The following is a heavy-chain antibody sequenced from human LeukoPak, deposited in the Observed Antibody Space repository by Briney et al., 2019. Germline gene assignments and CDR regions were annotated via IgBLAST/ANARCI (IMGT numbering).Heavy chain of an antibody. Sequence: ASVKVSCTVSGYTLIELSMHWVRQAPGKGLEWMGGFDPEDGETIYAQKFQGRVTMTEDTSTDTAYMELSSLRSEDTALYYCATDSIYGDYSFDYWGQGTLVTVSS. V-gene: IGHV1-24*01. CDR1: GYTLIELS. CDR3: ATDSIYGDYSFDY. D-gene: IGHD4-17*01. J-gene: IGHJ4*02. CDR2: FDPEDGET.